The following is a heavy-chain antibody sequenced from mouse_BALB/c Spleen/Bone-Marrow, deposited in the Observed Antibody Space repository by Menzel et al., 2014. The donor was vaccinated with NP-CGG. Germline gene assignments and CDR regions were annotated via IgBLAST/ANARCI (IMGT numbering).Heavy chain of an antibody. Sequence: VQLQQSGAELVKPGASVKLSCKASGYTFTSYYMYWVKQRPGQGLEWIGEINPSNGGTNFNEKFKIKATLTVDKSSSTTYVRLNSLTFEDYAIYYCTRPYYGYVGYAYWGQGTQVTVSA. CDR1: GYTFTSYY. V-gene: IGHV1S81*02. CDR3: TRPYYGYVGYAY. J-gene: IGHJ3*01. CDR2: INPSNGGT. D-gene: IGHD1-2*01.